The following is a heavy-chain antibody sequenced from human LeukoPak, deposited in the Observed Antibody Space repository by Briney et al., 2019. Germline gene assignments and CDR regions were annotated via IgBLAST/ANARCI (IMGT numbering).Heavy chain of an antibody. V-gene: IGHV1-18*01. CDR1: GYAFRIYG. CDR3: ARSPDILTGEKFDY. J-gene: IGHJ4*02. Sequence: ASVKVSCKASGYAFRIYGFSWVRQAPGQGLEWMGWISAYNGNTNYAQKLQGRVTMTTDTSTNTAYMELRSLISDDTAVYYCARSPDILTGEKFDYWGQGTLVTVSS. D-gene: IGHD3-9*01. CDR2: ISAYNGNT.